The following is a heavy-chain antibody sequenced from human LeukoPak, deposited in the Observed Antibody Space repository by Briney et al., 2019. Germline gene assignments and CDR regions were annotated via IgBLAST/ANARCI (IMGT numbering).Heavy chain of an antibody. CDR1: GYSFTSYW. D-gene: IGHD3-9*01. CDR3: ARESYYDILTGSNFDY. V-gene: IGHV5-10-1*01. Sequence: GESLKISCKGSGYSFTSYWISWVRQMPGKGLEWMGGIEPSDSYTNYSPSFQGHVTISADKSISTAYLQWSSLKASDTAGYYCARESYYDILTGSNFDYWGQGTLVTVSS. J-gene: IGHJ4*02. CDR2: IEPSDSYT.